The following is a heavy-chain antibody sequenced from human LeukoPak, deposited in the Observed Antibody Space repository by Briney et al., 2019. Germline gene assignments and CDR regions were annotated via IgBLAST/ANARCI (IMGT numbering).Heavy chain of an antibody. Sequence: GGSLRLSCAASGFTFTNYWMSWVRQAPGKGLEWVANIKEDGSEKYYVDSVKGRFTISRDNSKNTLYLQMNSLRAEDTAVYYCARSGGGEQLRYDFDYWGQGTLVTVSS. CDR3: ARSGGGEQLRYDFDY. CDR1: GFTFTNYW. J-gene: IGHJ4*02. D-gene: IGHD3-16*01. V-gene: IGHV3-7*01. CDR2: IKEDGSEK.